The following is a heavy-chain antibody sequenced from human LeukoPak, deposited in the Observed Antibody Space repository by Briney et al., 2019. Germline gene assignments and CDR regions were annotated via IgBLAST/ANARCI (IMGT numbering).Heavy chain of an antibody. J-gene: IGHJ4*02. V-gene: IGHV4-4*07. Sequence: SETLSLTCTVSGGSISGYYWNWVRQPAGKGLEWIGRISSSGTTNYNPSLKSRVTMSVDLSMNQFSLKLSSVTAADTAVYYCARGFQISRAGNFDYWGQGTLVTVSS. D-gene: IGHD3-10*01. CDR1: GGSISGYY. CDR2: ISSSGTT. CDR3: ARGFQISRAGNFDY.